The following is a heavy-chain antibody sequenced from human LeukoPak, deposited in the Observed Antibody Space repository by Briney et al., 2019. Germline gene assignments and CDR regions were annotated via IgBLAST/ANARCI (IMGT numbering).Heavy chain of an antibody. J-gene: IGHJ6*03. Sequence: GRSLRLSCAASGFTFSSYAMHWVRQAPGKGLEWVAVISYDGSNKYYADSVKGRFTISRDNSKNTLYLQMNSLRAEDTAVYYCARTPCSVLGSCYYYYMDVWGKGTTVTVSS. CDR1: GFTFSSYA. CDR2: ISYDGSNK. D-gene: IGHD2-15*01. CDR3: ARTPCSVLGSCYYYYMDV. V-gene: IGHV3-30*01.